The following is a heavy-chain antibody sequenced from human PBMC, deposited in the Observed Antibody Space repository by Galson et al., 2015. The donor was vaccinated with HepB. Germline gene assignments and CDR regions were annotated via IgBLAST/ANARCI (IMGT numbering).Heavy chain of an antibody. CDR1: GFTFSSFA. CDR3: AKDYGDCSNSFCYAIPLDH. D-gene: IGHD2-2*03. V-gene: IGHV3-23*01. Sequence: SLRLSCAASGFTFSSFAMSWVRQAPGKGLEWVSGITDNDATTYYADSVKGRFTISRDISKNTVYLQMNGLRAEDTAVYYCAKDYGDCSNSFCYAIPLDHWGQGTLVTVSS. J-gene: IGHJ4*02. CDR2: ITDNDATT.